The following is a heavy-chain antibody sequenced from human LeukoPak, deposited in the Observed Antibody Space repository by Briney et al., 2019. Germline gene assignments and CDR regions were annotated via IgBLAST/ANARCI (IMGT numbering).Heavy chain of an antibody. V-gene: IGHV1-46*01. Sequence: ASVKVSCKASGYTFTSYYMHWVRQAPGQGLEWMGIINPSGGSTSYAQKFQGRVTMTRDTSTSTVYMELSSLRPEDTAVYYCARDAGFGELVIWGQGTLVTVSS. D-gene: IGHD3-10*01. CDR3: ARDAGFGELVI. CDR2: INPSGGST. CDR1: GYTFTSYY. J-gene: IGHJ4*02.